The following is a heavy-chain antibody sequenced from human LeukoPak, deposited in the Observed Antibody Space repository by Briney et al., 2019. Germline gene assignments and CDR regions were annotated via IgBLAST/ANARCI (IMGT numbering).Heavy chain of an antibody. J-gene: IGHJ6*03. V-gene: IGHV3-7*01. CDR3: ARKEISSSWYYYYYMDV. CDR1: GFTFSSYW. D-gene: IGHD6-13*01. CDR2: IKQDGSEK. Sequence: GGSLRLSCAASGFTFSSYWMSWVRQAPGKGLEWVANIKQDGSEKYYVDSVKGRFTISRDNAKNSLYLQMNSLRAEDTAVYYCARKEISSSWYYYYYMDVWGKGTTVTVSS.